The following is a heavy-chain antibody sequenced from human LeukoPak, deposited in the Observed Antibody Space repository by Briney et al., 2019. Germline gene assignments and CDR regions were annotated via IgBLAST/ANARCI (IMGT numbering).Heavy chain of an antibody. V-gene: IGHV3-23*01. D-gene: IGHD3-10*02. CDR2: ISGSGGST. CDR1: RFTSSNYW. CDR3: AELGITMIGGV. Sequence: GGSLRLSCAPPRFTSSNYWMNWVRQAPGRGLEWVSAISGSGGSTYYADSVKGRFTISRDNPKNTLYLQMNSLRAEDTAVYYCAELGITMIGGVWGKGTTVTISS. J-gene: IGHJ6*04.